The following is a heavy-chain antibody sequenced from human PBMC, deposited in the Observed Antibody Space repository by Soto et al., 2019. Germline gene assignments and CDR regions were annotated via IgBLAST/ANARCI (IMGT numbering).Heavy chain of an antibody. CDR2: IIPILGIA. CDR1: GGPFSSYT. V-gene: IGHV1-69*02. CDR3: AVCSGGSCYLSYMDV. D-gene: IGHD2-15*01. Sequence: GASVKLSSKASGGPFSSYTISWVRQAPGQGLEWMGRIIPILGIANYAQKFQGRVTITADKSTSTAYMELSSLRSEDTAVYYCAVCSGGSCYLSYMDVWGKGTTVTVS. J-gene: IGHJ6*03.